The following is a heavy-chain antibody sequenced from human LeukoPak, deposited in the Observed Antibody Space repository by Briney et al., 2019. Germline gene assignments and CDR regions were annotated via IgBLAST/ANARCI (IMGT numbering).Heavy chain of an antibody. CDR2: INPNSGGT. Sequence: ASVKVSCKASGYTFTGYYMHWVRQAPGQGLEWMGWINPNSGGTNYAQKFQGRVTMTRDTSTSTVYMGLSSLRSEGTAVYYCARIRDGYNDAYDIWGQGTMVTVSS. J-gene: IGHJ3*02. V-gene: IGHV1-2*02. CDR1: GYTFTGYY. D-gene: IGHD5-24*01. CDR3: ARIRDGYNDAYDI.